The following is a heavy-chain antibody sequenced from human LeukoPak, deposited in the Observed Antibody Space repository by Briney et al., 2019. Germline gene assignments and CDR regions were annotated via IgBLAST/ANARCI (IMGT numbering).Heavy chain of an antibody. D-gene: IGHD1-26*01. CDR1: GYTFTSYG. CDR3: ACTVGADIPDAFDI. J-gene: IGHJ3*02. CDR2: ISTYNGNT. Sequence: ASVKVSCKASGYTFTSYGFSWVRQAPGQGLEWMGWISTYNGNTNYAQRLQGRVTMTTDTSTSTAYMELRSLRSDDTAVYYRACTVGADIPDAFDIWGQGTMVTVSS. V-gene: IGHV1-18*01.